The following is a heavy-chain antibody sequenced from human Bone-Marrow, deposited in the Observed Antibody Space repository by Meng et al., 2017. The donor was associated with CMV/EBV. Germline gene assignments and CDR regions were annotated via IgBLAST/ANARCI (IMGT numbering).Heavy chain of an antibody. CDR2: IYYSGST. Sequence: SETLSLTCTVSGGSLSSYYWSWIRQSPGKELEWIGYIYYSGSTNYDPSLKSRVTISVDMSRNQFSLDLNSLTPADTAVYYCARDRSSGWPGAFDIWGQGIMVTVS. CDR1: GGSLSSYY. D-gene: IGHD6-19*01. V-gene: IGHV4-59*01. J-gene: IGHJ3*02. CDR3: ARDRSSGWPGAFDI.